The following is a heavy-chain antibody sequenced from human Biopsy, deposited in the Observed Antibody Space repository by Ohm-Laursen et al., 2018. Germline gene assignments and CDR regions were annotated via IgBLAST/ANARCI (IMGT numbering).Heavy chain of an antibody. CDR2: IYYTGST. V-gene: IGHV4-59*08. J-gene: IGHJ2*01. CDR3: ARHAPSYSGSYWRYFDL. CDR1: GGSISSYY. Sequence: TLSLTCTVSGGSISSYYWSWIRQPPGKGLEWIGYIYYTGSTNYNPSLKSRVTISVDTSMNHLSLRLTSVTAAGTAVYYCARHAPSYSGSYWRYFDLWGRGTLVTVSS. D-gene: IGHD1-26*01.